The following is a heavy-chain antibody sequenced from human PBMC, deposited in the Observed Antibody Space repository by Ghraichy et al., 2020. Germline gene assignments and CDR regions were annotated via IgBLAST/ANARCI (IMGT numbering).Heavy chain of an antibody. Sequence: SETLSLTCTVSGGSISSSSYYWGWIRQPPGKGLEWIGSIYYIGSTYYNPSLKIQVTISVDTSKNQFSLKLSSVTAADTAVYYCARQGGSYQPATLTYNWFDPWGQGTLVTVAS. CDR3: ARQGGSYQPATLTYNWFDP. CDR1: GGSISSSSYY. CDR2: IYYIGST. D-gene: IGHD3-16*01. J-gene: IGHJ5*02. V-gene: IGHV4-39*01.